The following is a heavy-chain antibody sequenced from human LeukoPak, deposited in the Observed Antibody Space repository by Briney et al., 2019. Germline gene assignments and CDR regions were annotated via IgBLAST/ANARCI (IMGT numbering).Heavy chain of an antibody. D-gene: IGHD6-13*01. CDR3: AKDGCYSSSWYYYYYRMDV. CDR1: GFTFSSYG. Sequence: GGSLRLSCAASGFTFSSYGMHWVRQAPGKGLEWVAVISYDGSNKYYADSVKGRFTISRDNSKNTLYLQMNSLRAEDTAVYYCAKDGCYSSSWYYYYYRMDVWGQGTTVTVPS. CDR2: ISYDGSNK. J-gene: IGHJ6*02. V-gene: IGHV3-30*18.